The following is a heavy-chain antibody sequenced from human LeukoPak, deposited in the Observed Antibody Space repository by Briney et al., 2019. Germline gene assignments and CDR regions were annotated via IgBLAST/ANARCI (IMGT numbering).Heavy chain of an antibody. CDR3: ARLGATPFFDY. Sequence: SETLSLTCTVSGGSISSSSYYWGWIRQPPGKGLEWIGSIYHSGSTYYNPSLKSRVTISVDTSKNQFSLKLSSVTAADTAVYYCARLGATPFFDYWGQGTLVTVSS. CDR2: IYHSGST. J-gene: IGHJ4*02. CDR1: GGSISSSSYY. D-gene: IGHD1-26*01. V-gene: IGHV4-39*07.